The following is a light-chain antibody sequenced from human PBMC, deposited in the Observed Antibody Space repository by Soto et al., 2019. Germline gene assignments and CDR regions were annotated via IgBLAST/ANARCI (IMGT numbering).Light chain of an antibody. Sequence: QSVLTQPPSVSGAPGQRVTISCTGSSSNIGAGYDVHWYQQLPGTAPKLLIYGNSTRPSGVPDRFSGSKSGTSASLAITGLQAEDEADYYCQSYDSSLSAMVFGGGTKVTVL. CDR2: GNS. CDR3: QSYDSSLSAMV. V-gene: IGLV1-40*01. J-gene: IGLJ2*01. CDR1: SSNIGAGYD.